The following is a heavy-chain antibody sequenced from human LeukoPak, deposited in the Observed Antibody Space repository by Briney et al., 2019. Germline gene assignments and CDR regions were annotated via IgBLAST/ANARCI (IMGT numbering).Heavy chain of an antibody. CDR3: ARGPNHSSSWYGWFDP. J-gene: IGHJ5*02. CDR1: GGTFSSYA. D-gene: IGHD6-13*01. V-gene: IGHV1-69*05. CDR2: IIPIFGTA. Sequence: ASVKVSCKASGGTFSSYAISWVRQAPGQGLEWMGGIIPIFGTANYAQKFQGRVTITTDESTSTAYMELSSLRSEDTAVYYCARGPNHSSSWYGWFDPWGQEPWSPSPQ.